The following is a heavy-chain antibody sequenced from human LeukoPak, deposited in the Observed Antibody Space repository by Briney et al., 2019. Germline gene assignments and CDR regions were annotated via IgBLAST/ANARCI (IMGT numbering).Heavy chain of an antibody. Sequence: ASVKVSCKASGGTFSSYAISWVRQAPGQGLEWMGGIIPIFGTANYAQKFQGRVTITRNTSISTAYMELSSLRSEDTAVYYCARRAVAGRWYYFDYWGQGTLVTVSS. V-gene: IGHV1-69*05. CDR2: IIPIFGTA. CDR1: GGTFSSYA. CDR3: ARRAVAGRWYYFDY. J-gene: IGHJ4*02. D-gene: IGHD6-19*01.